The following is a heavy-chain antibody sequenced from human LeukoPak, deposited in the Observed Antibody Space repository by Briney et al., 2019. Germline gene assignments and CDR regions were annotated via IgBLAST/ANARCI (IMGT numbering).Heavy chain of an antibody. V-gene: IGHV4-39*01. D-gene: IGHD3-22*01. J-gene: IGHJ4*02. CDR3: ARYYYDSSGYCFDY. CDR2: IYYSGST. Sequence: SETLSLTCTVSGGSISSSSYYWGWIRQPPGKGLEWIGSIYYSGSTYYNPSLESRVTISVDTSKDQFSLKLSSVTAADTAVYYCARYYYDSSGYCFDYWGQGTLVTVSS. CDR1: GGSISSSSYY.